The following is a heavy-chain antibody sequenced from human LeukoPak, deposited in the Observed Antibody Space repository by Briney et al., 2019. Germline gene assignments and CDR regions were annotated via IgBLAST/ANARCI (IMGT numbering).Heavy chain of an antibody. D-gene: IGHD3-3*01. Sequence: GSLRLSCAASGFTFSSYGMHWVRQAPGKGLEWVAFIRYDGSNKYYADSVKGRFTISRDNSKNTLYLQMNSLRAEDTAVYYCAPPYYDFWSGYPEYAFDIWGQGTMVTVSS. CDR1: GFTFSSYG. CDR3: APPYYDFWSGYPEYAFDI. J-gene: IGHJ3*02. V-gene: IGHV3-30*02. CDR2: IRYDGSNK.